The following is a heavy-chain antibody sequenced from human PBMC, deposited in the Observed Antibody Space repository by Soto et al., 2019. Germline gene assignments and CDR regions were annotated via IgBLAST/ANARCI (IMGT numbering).Heavy chain of an antibody. Sequence: HGESLKISCKGCGYSFTSYWIGWVRQMPGKGLERMGIIYPGDSDTRYSPSFQGQVTISADKSISTAYLQWSSLKASDTAMYYCARHGCSSTSCYTFYYYGMDVWGQGTTVTVSS. D-gene: IGHD2-2*02. J-gene: IGHJ6*02. CDR2: IYPGDSDT. V-gene: IGHV5-51*01. CDR1: GYSFTSYW. CDR3: ARHGCSSTSCYTFYYYGMDV.